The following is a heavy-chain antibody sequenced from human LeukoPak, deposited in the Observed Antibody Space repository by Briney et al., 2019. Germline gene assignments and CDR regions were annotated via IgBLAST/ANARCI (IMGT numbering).Heavy chain of an antibody. J-gene: IGHJ6*04. D-gene: IGHD3-10*01. V-gene: IGHV3-7*01. CDR3: ASILLWFGEGEDA. Sequence: PGGSLRLSCAASGFTFSSYWMSWVRQAPGKGLEWVANIKQDGSEKYYVDSVKGRFTISRDNAKNSLYLQMNSLRAEDTAVYYCASILLWFGEGEDAWGKGTTVTVSS. CDR1: GFTFSSYW. CDR2: IKQDGSEK.